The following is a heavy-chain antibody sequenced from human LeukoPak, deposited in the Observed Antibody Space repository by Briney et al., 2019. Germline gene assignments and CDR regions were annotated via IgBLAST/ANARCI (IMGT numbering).Heavy chain of an antibody. D-gene: IGHD3-22*01. J-gene: IGHJ4*02. CDR1: GGSFSGYY. V-gene: IGHV4-34*01. CDR2: INHSGST. CDR3: AREGDYYDTSGTLDY. Sequence: SETLSLTCAVYGGSFSGYYWSWIRQPPGKGLEWIGEINHSGSTNYNPSLKSRVTISVGTYKNQFSLKLSSVTAADTAVYYCAREGDYYDTSGTLDYWGQGTLVTVSS.